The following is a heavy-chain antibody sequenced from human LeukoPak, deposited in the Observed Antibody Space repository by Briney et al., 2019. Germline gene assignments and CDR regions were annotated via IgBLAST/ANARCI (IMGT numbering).Heavy chain of an antibody. CDR3: AKGHFGAGHY. Sequence: PGGSLRLSCAASGFTFSSYSMNWVRQAPGKGLEWVSSISSSSSYIYYADSVKGRFTISRDNSKNSLYLHMNSLRNEDTALYYCAKGHFGAGHYWGQGTLVTVSS. CDR2: ISSSSSYI. V-gene: IGHV3-21*04. CDR1: GFTFSSYS. D-gene: IGHD3-3*01. J-gene: IGHJ4*02.